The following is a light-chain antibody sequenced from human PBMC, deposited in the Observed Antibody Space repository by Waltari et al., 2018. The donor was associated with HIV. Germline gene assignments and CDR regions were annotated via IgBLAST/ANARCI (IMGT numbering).Light chain of an antibody. J-gene: IGLJ2*01. CDR1: SSDIGLYNY. V-gene: IGLV2-8*01. Sequence: QSALTQPPSVSGSPGQSVTISCTGTSSDIGLYNYVSWYQQCPGKAPKLVIFEVTKRPSGVPDRFSGSKSGNPASLTVSGLQPEDEGDYYCSAYAAMNNFYVLFGGGTKLTVL. CDR2: EVT. CDR3: SAYAAMNNFYVL.